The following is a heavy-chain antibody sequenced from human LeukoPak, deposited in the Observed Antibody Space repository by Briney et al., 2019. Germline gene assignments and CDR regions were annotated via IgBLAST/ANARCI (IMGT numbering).Heavy chain of an antibody. D-gene: IGHD2-8*02. CDR3: ARAGDESTGHYDSLHF. CDR2: INPKSGAT. Sequence: ASVKVSFKASGYTFYENHIHWVRPAPGQGPGGMGWINPKSGATDSAQQFQGRLTMTRDTSIGTASMDLSGLRLDDTGIYYCARAGDESTGHYDSLHFWGQGTMVTVSS. V-gene: IGHV1-2*02. J-gene: IGHJ3*01. CDR1: GYTFYENH.